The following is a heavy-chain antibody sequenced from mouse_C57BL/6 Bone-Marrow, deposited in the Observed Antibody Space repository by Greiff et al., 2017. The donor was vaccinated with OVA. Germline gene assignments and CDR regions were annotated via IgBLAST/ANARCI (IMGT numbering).Heavy chain of an antibody. CDR1: GYTFTNYW. CDR3: ATGGYDERGFDY. D-gene: IGHD2-2*01. V-gene: IGHV1-63*01. Sequence: QVQLQQSGAELVRPGTSVKMSCKASGYTFTNYWIGWAKQRPGHGLEWIGDIYPGGGYTNYNEKFKGKATLTADKSSSTAYMQFSSLTSEDTAIYYGATGGYDERGFDYWGQGTTLTVSS. CDR2: IYPGGGYT. J-gene: IGHJ2*01.